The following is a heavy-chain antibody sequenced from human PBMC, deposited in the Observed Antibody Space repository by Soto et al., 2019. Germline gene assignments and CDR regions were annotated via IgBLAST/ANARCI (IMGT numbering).Heavy chain of an antibody. Sequence: SETLSLTCAVYGGSFSGYYWSWIRQPPGKGLEWIGEINHSGSTNYNPSLKSRVTISVDTSKNQFSLKLSSVTAADTAVYYCARNTPVAGQGVCAFDIWGQGTMVTVSS. CDR3: ARNTPVAGQGVCAFDI. CDR1: GGSFSGYY. J-gene: IGHJ3*02. CDR2: INHSGST. D-gene: IGHD6-19*01. V-gene: IGHV4-34*01.